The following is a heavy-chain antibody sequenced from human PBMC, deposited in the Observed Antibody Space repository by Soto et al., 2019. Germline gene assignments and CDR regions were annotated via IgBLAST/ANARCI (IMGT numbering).Heavy chain of an antibody. Sequence: EVQLLESGGGLVQPGGSLRLSCAASGFTFSSYAMSWVRQAPGKGLEWVSAISGSGGSTYYADPVKGGLTISRDNSKNTPYMQTTSRRAEDTAVYYYAKGYGDYVGRGSALGAIDIWVQGTMVTVSS. CDR2: ISGSGGST. V-gene: IGHV3-23*01. D-gene: IGHD4-17*01. CDR3: AKGYGDYVGRGSALGAIDI. J-gene: IGHJ3*02. CDR1: GFTFSSYA.